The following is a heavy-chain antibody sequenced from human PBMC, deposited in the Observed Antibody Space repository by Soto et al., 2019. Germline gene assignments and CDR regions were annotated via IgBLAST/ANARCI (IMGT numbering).Heavy chain of an antibody. J-gene: IGHJ6*02. CDR1: GYTFTSYG. Sequence: QVQLMQSGAEVKKPGASVKVSCKASGYTFTSYGISWVRQAPGQGLEWMGWISAYNGNTNYAQKLQGRVTMTTDTSTSTAYMELRSLRSDDTAVYYCARDRFGSSGWYSYYYYGMDVWGQGTTVTVSS. D-gene: IGHD6-19*01. V-gene: IGHV1-18*01. CDR2: ISAYNGNT. CDR3: ARDRFGSSGWYSYYYYGMDV.